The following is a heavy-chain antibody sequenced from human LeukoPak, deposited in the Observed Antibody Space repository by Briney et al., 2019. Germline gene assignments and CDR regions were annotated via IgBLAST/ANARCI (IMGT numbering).Heavy chain of an antibody. V-gene: IGHV3-30-3*01. CDR2: ISYDGSNK. CDR3: ARVSRKKYYYDSSGYYYPGDYYYGMDV. Sequence: GGSLRLSCAASGFTFSSYAMHWVRQAPGKGLEWVAVISYDGSNKYYADSVKGRFTISRDNSKNTLYLQMNSLRAEDTAVYYCARVSRKKYYYDSSGYYYPGDYYYGMDVWGQGTTVTVSS. D-gene: IGHD3-22*01. CDR1: GFTFSSYA. J-gene: IGHJ6*02.